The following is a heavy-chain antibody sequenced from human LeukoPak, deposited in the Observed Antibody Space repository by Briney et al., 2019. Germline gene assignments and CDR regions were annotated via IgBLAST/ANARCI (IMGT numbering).Heavy chain of an antibody. CDR1: GFTFSSYA. CDR2: ISGSGADT. D-gene: IGHD4-17*01. J-gene: IGHJ4*02. CDR3: AKVSRNDYGDYEAPYFYDY. V-gene: IGHV3-23*01. Sequence: GGSLRLSCAASGFTFSSYAMSWVRQAPGKGLEWVSVISGSGADTYYADYVKGRFTNSRDNVKNTLYLQMNSLRADDTAVYYCAKVSRNDYGDYEAPYFYDYWGQGPLVTVSS.